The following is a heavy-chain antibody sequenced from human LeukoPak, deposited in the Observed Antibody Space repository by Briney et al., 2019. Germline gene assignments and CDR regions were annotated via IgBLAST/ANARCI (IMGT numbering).Heavy chain of an antibody. J-gene: IGHJ3*02. CDR2: IWYDGSNK. CDR3: AREVTNDAFDI. CDR1: GFTFSTYG. V-gene: IGHV3-33*01. Sequence: GGSLRLSCAASGFTFSTYGMHWVRQAPSKWLEWVAFIWYDGSNKYYADSVKGRFTISRDNSKNTLFMQMKSVRAEDTAVYYCAREVTNDAFDIWGQGTKVTVSS. D-gene: IGHD4-17*01.